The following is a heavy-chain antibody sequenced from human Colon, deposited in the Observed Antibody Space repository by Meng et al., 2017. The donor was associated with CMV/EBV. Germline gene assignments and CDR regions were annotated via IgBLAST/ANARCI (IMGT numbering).Heavy chain of an antibody. V-gene: IGHV4-61*01. CDR2: ISDSGST. CDR3: ARETSGWSTGIDY. CDR1: GVSVTTSSYY. D-gene: IGHD6-19*01. J-gene: IGHJ4*02. Sequence: SETLSLTCTVSGVSVTTSSYYWRWIRQTPGKGLQWSGYISDSGSTNFNPSLKSRVSISVDKSKNQFSLKLTSVSAADTAMYYCARETSGWSTGIDYWGQGTLVTVSS.